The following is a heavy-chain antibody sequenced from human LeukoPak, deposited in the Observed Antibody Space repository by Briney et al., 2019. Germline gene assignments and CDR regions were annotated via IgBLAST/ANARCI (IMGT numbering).Heavy chain of an antibody. J-gene: IGHJ4*02. CDR1: GFTFSNYW. CDR3: ARDFEEGIAVAGPDY. Sequence: GGSLRLSCAASGFTFSNYWMSWVRQAPGKGLEWVANINQDGSEKYYADSVKGRFTISRDNAKNSLYLQMNSLRAEDTAVYYCARDFEEGIAVAGPDYWGQGTLVTVSS. CDR2: INQDGSEK. D-gene: IGHD6-19*01. V-gene: IGHV3-7*01.